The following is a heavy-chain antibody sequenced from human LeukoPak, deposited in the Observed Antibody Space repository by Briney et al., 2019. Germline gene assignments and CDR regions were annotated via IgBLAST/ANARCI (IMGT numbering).Heavy chain of an antibody. V-gene: IGHV3-21*01. D-gene: IGHD1-1*01. CDR1: GFTFSRYS. J-gene: IGHJ3*02. CDR2: ISSSSSFI. CDR3: ARERAGTTGGDAFDI. Sequence: GGSLRLSCAASGFTFSRYSMNWVRQAPGKGLEWVSSISSSSSFIYYADSVKGRFTISRDNAKNSLYLQMNSLRAEDTAVYYCARERAGTTGGDAFDIWGQGTMVTVSS.